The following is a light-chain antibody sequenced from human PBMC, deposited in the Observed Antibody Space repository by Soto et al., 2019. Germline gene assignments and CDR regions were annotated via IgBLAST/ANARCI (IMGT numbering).Light chain of an antibody. V-gene: IGKV1-27*01. CDR1: QGISHY. CDR2: AAS. CDR3: QKYKSAPLT. Sequence: DIQMTQSPSSLSASVGDRVTITCRASQGISHYLAWYQQKPGKVPKLLIYAASTLQSGVPSRFSGSGSGTDFTLTISSLQPEDVAIYFCQKYKSAPLTFGGGTKVDIK. J-gene: IGKJ4*01.